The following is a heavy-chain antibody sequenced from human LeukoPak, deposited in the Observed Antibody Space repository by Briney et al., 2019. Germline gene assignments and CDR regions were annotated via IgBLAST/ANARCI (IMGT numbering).Heavy chain of an antibody. CDR2: ISGSGGST. D-gene: IGHD3-22*01. CDR1: GFTFSSYT. CDR3: AKSGFGTPSPP. J-gene: IGHJ5*02. V-gene: IGHV3-23*01. Sequence: GGSLRLSCAGSGFTFSSYTMSWVRQAPGKGLEWVSAISGSGGSTYYADSVKGRFTIPRDNSKNTLYLQMNSLRAEDTAVYYCAKSGFGTPSPPWGQGTLVTVSS.